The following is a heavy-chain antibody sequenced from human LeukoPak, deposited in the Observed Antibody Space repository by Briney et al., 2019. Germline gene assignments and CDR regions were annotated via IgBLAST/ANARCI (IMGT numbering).Heavy chain of an antibody. V-gene: IGHV3-23*01. D-gene: IGHD2-2*01. J-gene: IGHJ6*02. Sequence: GGSLRLSCAASGFTFSSYAMSWVRQAPGKGLEWVSAISGSGGSTYYADSVKGRFTISRDNSKNTLYLQMNSLRAEDTAVYYCAREWVVVVPAAREDYYYGMDVWGQGTTVTVSS. CDR1: GFTFSSYA. CDR2: ISGSGGST. CDR3: AREWVVVVPAAREDYYYGMDV.